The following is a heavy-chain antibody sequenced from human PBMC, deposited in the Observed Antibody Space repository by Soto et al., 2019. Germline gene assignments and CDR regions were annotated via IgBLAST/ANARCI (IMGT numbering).Heavy chain of an antibody. Sequence: GSLRLSCAASGFTFSSYSMNWVRQAPGKGLEWVSYISSSSSTIYYADSVKGRFTISRDNAKNSLYLQMNSLRDEDTAVYYCARDWGSSFPHPGGIDVWGQGTTVTVSS. J-gene: IGHJ6*02. CDR1: GFTFSSYS. V-gene: IGHV3-48*02. CDR3: ARDWGSSFPHPGGIDV. CDR2: ISSSSSTI. D-gene: IGHD6-6*01.